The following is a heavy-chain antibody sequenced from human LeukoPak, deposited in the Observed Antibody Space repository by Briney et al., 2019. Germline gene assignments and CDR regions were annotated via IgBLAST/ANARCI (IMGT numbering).Heavy chain of an antibody. J-gene: IGHJ4*02. V-gene: IGHV1-46*01. Sequence: ASVKVSCKASGYTFTSYYMHLVRQAPGQGLEWMGIINPSDGSTSYTQKFQGRVTMTRDTSTTTVYMGLSSLRSQDTAVYYCARAPGDYDFWSGHLYYFDYWGQGTLVTVSS. CDR3: ARAPGDYDFWSGHLYYFDY. D-gene: IGHD3-3*01. CDR1: GYTFTSYY. CDR2: INPSDGST.